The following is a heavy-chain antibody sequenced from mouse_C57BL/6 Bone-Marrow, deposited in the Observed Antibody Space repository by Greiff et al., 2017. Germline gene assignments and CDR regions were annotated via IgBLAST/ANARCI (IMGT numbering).Heavy chain of an antibody. J-gene: IGHJ3*01. Sequence: LVESGPELVKPGASVKLSCKASGYTFTSYDINWVKQRPGQGLEWIGWIYPRDGSTKSNEKFKGKATLTVDTSASTAYMELHSLTSEDSAVYFGARSAYGSSPFFAYWGQGTLVTVSA. CDR3: ARSAYGSSPFFAY. CDR2: IYPRDGST. CDR1: GYTFTSYD. V-gene: IGHV1-85*01. D-gene: IGHD1-1*01.